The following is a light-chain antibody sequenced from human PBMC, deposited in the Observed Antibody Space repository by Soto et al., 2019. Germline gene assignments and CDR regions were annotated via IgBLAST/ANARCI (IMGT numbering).Light chain of an antibody. Sequence: QSVLTQPPSVSGAPGQRVTISWTGSSSNIGAGYDVHWYQQLPGTVPKLLIYGNTNRPSGVPDRFSGSKSGTSASLAITGLQAKDEADYYCQSYDSSLSGLYVFGSGTKLTVL. CDR1: SSNIGAGYD. J-gene: IGLJ1*01. CDR2: GNT. V-gene: IGLV1-40*01. CDR3: QSYDSSLSGLYV.